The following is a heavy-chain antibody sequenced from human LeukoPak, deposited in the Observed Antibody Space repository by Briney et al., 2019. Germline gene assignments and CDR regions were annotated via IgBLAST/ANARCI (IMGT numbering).Heavy chain of an antibody. CDR2: MNPNSGGT. V-gene: IGHV1-2*02. CDR3: APRRVAADKGFDY. J-gene: IGHJ4*02. D-gene: IGHD6-19*01. Sequence: GASVKVSCKASGYTFTDYYMHWMRQAPGQGPEWMGWMNPNSGGTNYAQKFQGRVTMARDTSITTAYMELSSLRSDDTAVYYCAPRRVAADKGFDYWGQGTLVTVSS. CDR1: GYTFTDYY.